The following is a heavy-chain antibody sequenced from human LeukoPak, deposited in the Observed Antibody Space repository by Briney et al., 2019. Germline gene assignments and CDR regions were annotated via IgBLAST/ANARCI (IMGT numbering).Heavy chain of an antibody. Sequence: GGSLRLSCAASGFAVSSNYMSWVRQAPGKGLEWVSVIYSGANTYYADSVKGRFTISRDNSKNTLFLQMNSLRAEDTAVYYCARDNRNSLVSSMYYYDSSGYPDYWGQGTLVTVSS. V-gene: IGHV3-53*01. CDR3: ARDNRNSLVSSMYYYDSSGYPDY. CDR2: IYSGANT. CDR1: GFAVSSNY. D-gene: IGHD3-22*01. J-gene: IGHJ4*02.